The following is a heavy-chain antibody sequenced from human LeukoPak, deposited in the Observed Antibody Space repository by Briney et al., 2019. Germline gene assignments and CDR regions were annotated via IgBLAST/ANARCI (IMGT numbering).Heavy chain of an antibody. CDR3: ATDRVNDYSNYGYFDY. CDR1: GYTLTELS. D-gene: IGHD4-4*01. Sequence: ASVKVSCKVSGYTLTELSMHWVRQAPGKGLEWMGGFDPEDGETIYAQKFQGRVTMTEVTSTDTAYMELSSLRSEDTAVYYCATDRVNDYSNYGYFDYWGQGTLVTVSS. CDR2: FDPEDGET. J-gene: IGHJ4*02. V-gene: IGHV1-24*01.